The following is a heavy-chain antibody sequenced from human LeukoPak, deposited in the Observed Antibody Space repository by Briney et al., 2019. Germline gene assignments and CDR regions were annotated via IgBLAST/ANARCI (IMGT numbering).Heavy chain of an antibody. CDR2: IYYSGTT. D-gene: IGHD3-3*01. V-gene: IGHV4-39*07. J-gene: IGHJ5*02. CDR3: ARGGDFWSGSLSWFDP. CDR1: GDSISSSSDY. Sequence: SETLSLTCTVSGDSISSSSDYWGWFRQPPGKGLEWIGSIYYSGTTYYNPSLKSRVTISIDTSKNQFSLKLSSVTAADTALYYCARGGDFWSGSLSWFDPWGQGTLVTVSS.